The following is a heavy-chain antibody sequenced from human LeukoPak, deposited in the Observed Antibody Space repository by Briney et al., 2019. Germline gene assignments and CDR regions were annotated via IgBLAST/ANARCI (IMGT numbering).Heavy chain of an antibody. V-gene: IGHV4-38-2*01. CDR3: ATRPYYYYHMDV. D-gene: IGHD6-6*01. J-gene: IGHJ6*03. Sequence: SETLSLTCAEPRDSISSDYYWGWIRQPPGEGLEWIGTIYHSGSTYSNPSLSSRVTISVDTSKNQFSLRLSSVTAADTAVYYCATRPYYYYHMDVWGKGTTVTVSS. CDR1: RDSISSDYY. CDR2: IYHSGST.